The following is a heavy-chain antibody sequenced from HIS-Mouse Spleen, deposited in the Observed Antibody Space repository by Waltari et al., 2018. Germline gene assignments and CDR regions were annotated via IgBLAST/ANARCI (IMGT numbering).Heavy chain of an antibody. CDR1: GFTFSGDA. CDR3: ASLLTGDWYFDL. V-gene: IGHV3-30*04. Sequence: QVQLVESGGGVVQTGRSLRLSCAASGFTFSGDAMPWVRQAPGKGLEWVAVISYDGSNKYYADSVKGRFTISRDNSKNTLYLQMNSLRAEDTAVYYCASLLTGDWYFDLWGRGTLVTVSS. CDR2: ISYDGSNK. D-gene: IGHD7-27*01. J-gene: IGHJ2*01.